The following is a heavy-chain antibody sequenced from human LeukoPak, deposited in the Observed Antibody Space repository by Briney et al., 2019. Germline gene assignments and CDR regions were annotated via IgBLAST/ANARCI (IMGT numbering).Heavy chain of an antibody. CDR3: ARDRTITGMPVDAFDI. Sequence: ASVKVSCKASGYTFTSYGISWVRQAPGQGLEWMGWISAYNGNTNYAQKLQGRVTMTTDTSTSTAHMELRSLRSDDTAVYYCARDRTITGMPVDAFDIWGQGTMVTVSS. D-gene: IGHD1-20*01. CDR2: ISAYNGNT. CDR1: GYTFTSYG. V-gene: IGHV1-18*01. J-gene: IGHJ3*02.